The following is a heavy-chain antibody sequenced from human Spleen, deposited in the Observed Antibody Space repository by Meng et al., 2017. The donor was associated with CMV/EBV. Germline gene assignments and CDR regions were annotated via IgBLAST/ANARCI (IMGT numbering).Heavy chain of an antibody. CDR2: IYHSGSN. J-gene: IGHJ6*02. CDR3: ARDCRLEGCRRFLGTGLPRATPRLYGMDV. D-gene: IGHD3/OR15-3a*01. Sequence: RQVQGKGLEWIGEIYHSGSNNYNPSLKSRVTISVEKLKNQFSLKLGSVTVADTAVYYCARDCRLEGCRRFLGTGLPRATPRLYGMDVWGQGTTVTVSS. V-gene: IGHV4-4*02.